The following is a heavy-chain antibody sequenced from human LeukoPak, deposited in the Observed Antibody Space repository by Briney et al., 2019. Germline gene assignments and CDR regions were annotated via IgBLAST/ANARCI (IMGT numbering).Heavy chain of an antibody. CDR2: IIPILGIA. CDR3: ASPSFRSGSYYNS. Sequence: SVKVSCKASGGTFSSYAISWVRQAPGQGLEWMGRIIPILGIANYAQKFQGRVTITADKSTSTAYMELCNLRSEDTAVYYCASPSFRSGSYYNSWGQGTLVTVSS. V-gene: IGHV1-69*04. J-gene: IGHJ4*02. CDR1: GGTFSSYA. D-gene: IGHD3-10*01.